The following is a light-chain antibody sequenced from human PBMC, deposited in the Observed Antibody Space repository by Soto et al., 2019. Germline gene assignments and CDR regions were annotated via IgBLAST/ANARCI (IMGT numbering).Light chain of an antibody. CDR2: KAS. CDR1: QTISSG. CDR3: QHYNSYSEA. V-gene: IGKV1-5*03. J-gene: IGKJ1*01. Sequence: DIPMTQSPSTLSGSVGDRVTITCRASQTISSGLAWYQQKPGKAPKLLIYKASTLKSGVPSRFSGSGSGTEFTLTISSLQPDDFATYYCQHYNSYSEAFDQGTKVELK.